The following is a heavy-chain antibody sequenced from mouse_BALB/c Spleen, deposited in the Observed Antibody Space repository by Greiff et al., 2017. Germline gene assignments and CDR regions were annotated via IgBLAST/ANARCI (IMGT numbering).Heavy chain of an antibody. CDR1: GYTFSSYW. CDR2: ILPGSGST. D-gene: IGHD2-4*01. V-gene: IGHV1-9*01. Sequence: QVQLQQSGAELMKPGASVKISCKATGYTFSSYWIEWVKQRPGHGLEWIGEILPGSGSTNYNEKFKGKATFTADTSSNTAYMQLSSLTSEDSAVYYCARRDYDSWFAYWGQGTLVAVSA. J-gene: IGHJ3*01. CDR3: ARRDYDSWFAY.